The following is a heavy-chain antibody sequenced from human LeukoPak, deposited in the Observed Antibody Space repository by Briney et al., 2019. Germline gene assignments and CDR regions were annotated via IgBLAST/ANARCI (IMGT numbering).Heavy chain of an antibody. CDR3: ARGVSGRYDFWSGCTYNWFDP. CDR1: GYTFTSYD. V-gene: IGHV1-18*01. D-gene: IGHD3-3*01. CDR2: ISAYNGNT. Sequence: ASVKVSCKASGYTFTSYDISWVRQAPGQGLEWMGWISAYNGNTNYAQKLQGRVTMTTDTSTSTAYMELRSLRSDDTAVYYCARGVSGRYDFWSGCTYNWFDPWGQGTLVTVSS. J-gene: IGHJ5*02.